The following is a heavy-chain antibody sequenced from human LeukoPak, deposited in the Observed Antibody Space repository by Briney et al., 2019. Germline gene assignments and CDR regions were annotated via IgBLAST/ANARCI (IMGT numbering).Heavy chain of an antibody. D-gene: IGHD4-23*01. CDR2: IYYSGST. CDR3: ARFDYGGKRVDY. J-gene: IGHJ4*02. V-gene: IGHV4-39*07. Sequence: SSETLSLTCTVSGGSISSSSYYWGWIRQPPGKGLEWIGSIYYSGSTYYNPSLKSRVTISVDRSKNQFSLKLSSVTAADTAVYYCARFDYGGKRVDYWGQGTLITVSS. CDR1: GGSISSSSYY.